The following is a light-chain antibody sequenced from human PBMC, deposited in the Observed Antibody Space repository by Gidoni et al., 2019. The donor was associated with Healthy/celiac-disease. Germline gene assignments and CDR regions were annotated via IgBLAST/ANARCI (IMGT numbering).Light chain of an antibody. Sequence: DIQMTQSPSSLSASVGDRVTITCRASQSISIYLNWYQQKPGKAPKLLIYAASSLQSGVPSRFSGSGSGTDFTLPISSLQPEDFATYYCQQSYSTLRTFGPGTKVDIK. J-gene: IGKJ3*01. CDR3: QQSYSTLRT. V-gene: IGKV1-39*01. CDR2: AAS. CDR1: QSISIY.